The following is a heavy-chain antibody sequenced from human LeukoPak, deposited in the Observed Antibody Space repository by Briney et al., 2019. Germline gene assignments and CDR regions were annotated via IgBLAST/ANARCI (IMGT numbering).Heavy chain of an antibody. CDR3: AKTRLLRYFDWLREKYYFDY. V-gene: IGHV3-23*01. Sequence: PGGSLRLSCAASGFTFSSYAKSWVRQAPGKGLEWVSAISGSGGSTYYADSVKGRFTISRDNSKNTLYLQMNSLRAEDTAVYYCAKTRLLRYFDWLREKYYFDYWGQGTLVTVSS. CDR2: ISGSGGST. D-gene: IGHD3-9*01. CDR1: GFTFSSYA. J-gene: IGHJ4*02.